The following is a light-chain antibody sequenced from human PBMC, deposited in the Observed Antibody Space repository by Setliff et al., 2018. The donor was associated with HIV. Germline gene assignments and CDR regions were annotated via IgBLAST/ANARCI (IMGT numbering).Light chain of an antibody. CDR2: EVT. J-gene: IGLJ1*01. Sequence: QSALAQPASVSGSPGQSITISCTGTSSDVGGYNYVSWYQQHPGKAPKVMIYEVTNRPSGVSNRFSGSKSGNTASLTISGLQAEDEADYYCTSYTRSSTYVFGSGTKGTVL. CDR3: TSYTRSSTYV. CDR1: SSDVGGYNY. V-gene: IGLV2-14*01.